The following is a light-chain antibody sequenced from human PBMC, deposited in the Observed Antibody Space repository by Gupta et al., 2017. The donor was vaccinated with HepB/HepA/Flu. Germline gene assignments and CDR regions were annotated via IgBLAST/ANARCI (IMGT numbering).Light chain of an antibody. V-gene: IGLV3-21*03. CDR3: QLWDSFTDNHVV. J-gene: IGLJ3*02. Sequence: SYVLTQPPSVSVAPGTTASITCGGNDIGSKSVHWYQQKPGKAPLLVVYGDSDRHSGIPERLSGSNSGITATMTIISVDAGEEADYYCQLWDSFTDNHVVFGGGTKLTVL. CDR2: GDS. CDR1: DIGSKS.